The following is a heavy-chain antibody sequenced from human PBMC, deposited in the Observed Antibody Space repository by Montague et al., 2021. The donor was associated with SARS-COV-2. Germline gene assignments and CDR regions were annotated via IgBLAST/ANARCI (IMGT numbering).Heavy chain of an antibody. CDR2: ISGGVGNT. CDR3: AKGMDRMVQGIIIWKNGDYFDY. J-gene: IGHJ4*02. Sequence: SLRLSCAASGFTFSAYAMNWVRQAPGRGLEWVAGISGGVGNTYYADSVKGRFTISRDNSKKALYLQSNTLRPEDTAVYYCAKGMDRMVQGIIIWKNGDYFDYWGQGTLVAVSS. CDR1: GFTFSAYA. D-gene: IGHD3-10*01. V-gene: IGHV3-23*01.